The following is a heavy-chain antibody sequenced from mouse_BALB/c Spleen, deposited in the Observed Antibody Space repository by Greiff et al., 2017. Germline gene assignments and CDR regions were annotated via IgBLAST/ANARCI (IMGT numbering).Heavy chain of an antibody. D-gene: IGHD2-1*01. J-gene: IGHJ4*01. CDR3: ARDEDGNYYAMDY. CDR1: GFTFSDYY. V-gene: IGHV5-4*02. Sequence: DVKLVESGGGLVKPGGSLKLSCAASGFTFSDYYMYWVRQTPEKRLEWVATISDGGSYTYYPDSVKGRFTISRDNAKNNLYLQMSSLKSEDTAMYYCARDEDGNYYAMDYWGQGTSVTVSS. CDR2: ISDGGSYT.